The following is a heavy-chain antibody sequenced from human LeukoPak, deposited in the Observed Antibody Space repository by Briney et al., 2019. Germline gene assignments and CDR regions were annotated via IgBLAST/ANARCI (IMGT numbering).Heavy chain of an antibody. Sequence: SETLSSTCAVYGGSFSGYYWSWIRQPPGKGLEWIGEINHSGSTNYNPSLKSRVTISVDTSKNQFSLKLSSVTAADTAVYYCARGWGYCSSTSCYKGFDPWGQGTLVTVSS. CDR2: INHSGST. V-gene: IGHV4-34*01. D-gene: IGHD2-2*02. J-gene: IGHJ5*02. CDR3: ARGWGYCSSTSCYKGFDP. CDR1: GGSFSGYY.